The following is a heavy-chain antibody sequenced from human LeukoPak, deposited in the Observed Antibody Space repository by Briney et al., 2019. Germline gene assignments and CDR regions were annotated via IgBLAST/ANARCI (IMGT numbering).Heavy chain of an antibody. CDR3: ARDNSVGDVAWWFDP. V-gene: IGHV1-46*01. CDR2: INPSGSST. J-gene: IGHJ5*02. CDR1: GYSFTGHY. D-gene: IGHD1-26*01. Sequence: ASVKVSCKASGYSFTGHYMHWVRQAPGQGLEWLGLINPSGSSTLYAQKFQGRVTMTRDMSTTTDYMELSSLRSEDTAVYYCARDNSVGDVAWWFDPWGQGTLVTVSS.